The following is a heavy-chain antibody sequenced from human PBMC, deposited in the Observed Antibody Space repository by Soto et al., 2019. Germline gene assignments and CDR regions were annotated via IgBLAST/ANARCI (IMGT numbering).Heavy chain of an antibody. D-gene: IGHD3-16*02. CDR3: ARDRRIMITFGGVIAPPGFDY. Sequence: ASVKVSCKASGYTFTSYGISWVRQAPGQGLEWMGWISAYNGNTNYAQKLQGRVTMTTDTSPSTAYMELRSLRSDDTAVYYCARDRRIMITFGGVIAPPGFDYWGQGTLVTVSS. J-gene: IGHJ4*02. V-gene: IGHV1-18*01. CDR1: GYTFTSYG. CDR2: ISAYNGNT.